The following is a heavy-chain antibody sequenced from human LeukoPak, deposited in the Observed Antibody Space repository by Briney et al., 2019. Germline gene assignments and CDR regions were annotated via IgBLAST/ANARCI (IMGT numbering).Heavy chain of an antibody. V-gene: IGHV3-30*18. CDR3: AKTGRRYFDWLDFDY. CDR1: GFTFSSYG. CDR2: ISYDGSNK. D-gene: IGHD3-9*01. J-gene: IGHJ4*02. Sequence: GGSLRLSCAASGFTFSSYGMHWVRQAPGKGLEWVAVISYDGSNKYYADSVKGRFTISRDNSKNTLYLQMNSLRAEDTAVYYCAKTGRRYFDWLDFDYWGQGSLLTVAS.